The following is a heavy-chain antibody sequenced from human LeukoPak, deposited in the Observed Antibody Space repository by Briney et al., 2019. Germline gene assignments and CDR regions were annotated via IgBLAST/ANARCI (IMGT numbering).Heavy chain of an antibody. Sequence: PGGSLRLSCAASGFTFTTYWMHWVRQAPGKGLVWVSHINSDGSITSYADSVKGRFTISRDNSKNTLYLQMNSLRAEDTAVFYCAKDPTPYVVVVPAAMVPWFDPWGQGTLVTVSS. CDR3: AKDPTPYVVVVPAAMVPWFDP. V-gene: IGHV3-74*01. J-gene: IGHJ5*02. CDR1: GFTFTTYW. CDR2: INSDGSIT. D-gene: IGHD2-2*01.